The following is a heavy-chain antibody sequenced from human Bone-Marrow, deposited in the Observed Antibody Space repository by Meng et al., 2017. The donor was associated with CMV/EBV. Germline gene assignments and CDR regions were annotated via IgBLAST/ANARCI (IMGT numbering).Heavy chain of an antibody. V-gene: IGHV1-2*02. CDR2: INPNSGGT. J-gene: IGHJ5*02. D-gene: IGHD6-6*01. CDR3: ARDKSIAARRSNWFDP. CDR1: YTFTGYY. Sequence: YTFTGYYMHWVRQAPGQGLEWMGWINPNSGGTNYARKFQGRVTMTRDTSISTAYMELSRLRSDDTAVYYCARDKSIAARRSNWFDPWGQGTLVTVSS.